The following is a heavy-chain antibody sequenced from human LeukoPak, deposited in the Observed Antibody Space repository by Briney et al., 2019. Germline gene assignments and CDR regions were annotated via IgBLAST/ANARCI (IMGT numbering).Heavy chain of an antibody. CDR2: IKQDGSET. V-gene: IGHV3-7*01. J-gene: IGHJ4*02. CDR1: GFRFSDYW. D-gene: IGHD3-10*01. Sequence: GGSLRLSCAASGFRFSDYWMTWVRQAPGQGLEWVANIKQDGSETSYVDSVKGRFTVSRDDAKNSLYLQMSSLGADDTAVYYCARGYYGSGSYSGTNFDYWGQGTLVTVSS. CDR3: ARGYYGSGSYSGTNFDY.